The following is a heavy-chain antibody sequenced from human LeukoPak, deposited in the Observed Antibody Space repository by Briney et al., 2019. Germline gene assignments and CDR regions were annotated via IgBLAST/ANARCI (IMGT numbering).Heavy chain of an antibody. CDR2: INHSGST. J-gene: IGHJ4*02. D-gene: IGHD6-19*01. CDR3: ARGPSSGWYDYFDY. Sequence: GSLRLSCAASGFTFDDYGMSWIRQPPGKGLEWIGEINHSGSTNYNPSLKSRVTISVDTSKNQFSLKLSSVTAADTAVYYCARGPSSGWYDYFDYWGQGTLVTVSS. CDR1: GFTFDDYG. V-gene: IGHV4-34*01.